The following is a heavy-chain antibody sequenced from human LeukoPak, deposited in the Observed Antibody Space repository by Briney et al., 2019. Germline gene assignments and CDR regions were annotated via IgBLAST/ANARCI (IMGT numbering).Heavy chain of an antibody. CDR2: IDTTSYYI. CDR3: VRGETRGPVTGFDY. D-gene: IGHD2-21*02. J-gene: IGHJ4*02. Sequence: GGSLRLSCAASGFTFSSYWMNWVRQAPGKGLEWVSSIDTTSYYIYYADSVKGRFTISRDNAKNSLFLQMNSLRVEDTAVYYCVRGETRGPVTGFDYWGQGTLVTVSS. V-gene: IGHV3-21*01. CDR1: GFTFSSYW.